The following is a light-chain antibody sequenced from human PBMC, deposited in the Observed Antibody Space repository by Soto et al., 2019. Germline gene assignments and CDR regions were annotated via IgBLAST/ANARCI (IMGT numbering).Light chain of an antibody. CDR3: QQYGSSPRT. CDR1: ESLSSSR. Sequence: EIVLTQSPGTLSLSPGERATLSCRASESLSSSRLAWYQQKPGQAPRLLIHDASSRATGISDRFTGSGSGIDFTLTITTLEPEDFAMYYCQQYGSSPRTFALGTKVEI. J-gene: IGKJ1*01. V-gene: IGKV3-20*01. CDR2: DAS.